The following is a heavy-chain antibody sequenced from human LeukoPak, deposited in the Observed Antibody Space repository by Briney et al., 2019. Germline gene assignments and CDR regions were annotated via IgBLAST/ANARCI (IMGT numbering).Heavy chain of an antibody. D-gene: IGHD6-19*01. CDR1: GFTFSSYA. J-gene: IGHJ3*02. CDR2: IRTNGGRT. V-gene: IGHV3-64*01. Sequence: PGGSLRLSCVASGFTFSSYAMHCVRYAPGNGLEYVSAIRTNGGRTYYANSVKGRFTISKHNSKTTLSLPMGRLRAADMAVYSCATAVAGTYAFDIWGQGTMVTVSS. CDR3: ATAVAGTYAFDI.